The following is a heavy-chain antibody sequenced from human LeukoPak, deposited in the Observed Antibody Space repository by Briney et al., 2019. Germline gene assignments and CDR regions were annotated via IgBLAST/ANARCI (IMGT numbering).Heavy chain of an antibody. Sequence: ASVKVSCKASGYTVTSYYMHWVRQAPGQGLEWMGILNPSGGSSSYAQKFQGRVTITADESTSTAYMELSSLRSEDTAVYYCARVGKDSTLDVWGQGTTVTVSS. V-gene: IGHV1-46*01. J-gene: IGHJ6*02. CDR3: ARVGKDSTLDV. CDR1: GYTVTSYY. CDR2: LNPSGGSS. D-gene: IGHD2-15*01.